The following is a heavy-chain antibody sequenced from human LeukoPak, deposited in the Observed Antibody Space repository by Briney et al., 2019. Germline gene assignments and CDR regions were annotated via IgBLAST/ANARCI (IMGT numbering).Heavy chain of an antibody. V-gene: IGHV1-69*13. CDR3: ARDRGSGSYFDHDDY. J-gene: IGHJ4*02. CDR1: GGTFISYA. Sequence: SVKVSCKASGGTFISYAISWVRQAPGQGLEWMGGIIPIFGTANYAQKFQGRVTITADESTSTAYMELSSLRSEDTAVYYCARDRGSGSYFDHDDYWGQGTLVTVSS. D-gene: IGHD1-26*01. CDR2: IIPIFGTA.